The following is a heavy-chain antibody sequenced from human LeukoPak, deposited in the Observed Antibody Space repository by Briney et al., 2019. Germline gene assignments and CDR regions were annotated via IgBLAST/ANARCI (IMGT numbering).Heavy chain of an antibody. CDR1: GGSVSSGGYY. CDR2: VYDSGST. V-gene: IGHV4-61*08. Sequence: SETLSLTCTVSGGSVSSGGYYWTWIRQPPGRGLEWIGYVYDSGSTNYNPSLKSRGTISVDTSKNQFSLKLSSVTAADTAVYYCARRVATRSPYYYGMDVWGQGTTVTVSS. D-gene: IGHD5-12*01. J-gene: IGHJ6*02. CDR3: ARRVATRSPYYYGMDV.